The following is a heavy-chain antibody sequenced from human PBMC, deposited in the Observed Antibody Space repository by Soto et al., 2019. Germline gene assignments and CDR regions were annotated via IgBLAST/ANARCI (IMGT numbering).Heavy chain of an antibody. CDR1: GGSFSGYY. D-gene: IGHD5-18*01. Sequence: SETLSLTCAVYGGSFSGYYWSWIRQPPGKGLEGILEINNSGSTNYNPSLKSRVTISVDTSKNQFSLKLSSVTAADTAVYYCARRSPPVDTAMVTNSHWFHXWGQGTLFTVSX. CDR2: INNSGST. J-gene: IGHJ5*02. V-gene: IGHV4-34*01. CDR3: ARRSPPVDTAMVTNSHWFHX.